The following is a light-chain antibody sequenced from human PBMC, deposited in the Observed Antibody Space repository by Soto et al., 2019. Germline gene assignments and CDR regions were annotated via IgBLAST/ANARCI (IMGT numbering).Light chain of an antibody. V-gene: IGLV1-40*01. CDR1: NSNIGAGYD. CDR2: GNS. J-gene: IGLJ2*01. CDR3: QSYDSSLSGYVV. Sequence: QSVLTQPPSVSGAPGQRVTISCTGSNSNIGAGYDVHWYQHLPGTAPKVLIYGNSNRPSGVADRFSGSRSATSASLAITGLQAEDEGDYFCQSYDSSLSGYVVFGGGTKLTVL.